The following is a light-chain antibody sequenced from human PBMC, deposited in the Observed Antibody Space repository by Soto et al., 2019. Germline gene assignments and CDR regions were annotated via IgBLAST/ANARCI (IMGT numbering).Light chain of an antibody. V-gene: IGKV3-20*01. Sequence: EIMLTQSPGTLSLSPGDRATLPCRASQSVAGSSLAWYQQKPAQAPRLLIYAASNRATGIPARFSGSGSGTDFSLIINGLEPEDFAVYFCQQYGSSHLTFGGGTKVDIK. CDR3: QQYGSSHLT. CDR1: QSVAGSS. J-gene: IGKJ4*01. CDR2: AAS.